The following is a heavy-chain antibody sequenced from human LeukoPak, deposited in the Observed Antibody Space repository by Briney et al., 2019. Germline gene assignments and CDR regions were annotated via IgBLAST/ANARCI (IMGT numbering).Heavy chain of an antibody. Sequence: GGSLRLSCAASGFIFSGSTMHWVRQASGKGLEWVGHIRKKANKYATEYATSVKGRFTISRDDSKKTAYLEMNSLKIEDTAVYYCTRHTDISSDYSYYYYHMDVWGKGTTVTVSS. J-gene: IGHJ6*03. V-gene: IGHV3-73*01. D-gene: IGHD3-22*01. CDR3: TRHTDISSDYSYYYYHMDV. CDR1: GFIFSGST. CDR2: IRKKANKYAT.